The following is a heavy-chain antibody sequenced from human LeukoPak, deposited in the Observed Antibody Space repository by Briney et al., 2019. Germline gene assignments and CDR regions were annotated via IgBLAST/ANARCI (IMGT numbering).Heavy chain of an antibody. CDR2: IRYDGSDK. CDR3: AKDLDCSGGTCHKAFDC. CDR1: GFTFSRYG. J-gene: IGHJ4*02. V-gene: IGHV3-30*02. D-gene: IGHD2-15*01. Sequence: GGSLRLSCAASGFTFSRYGFHWVRQAPGKGLEWVAFIRYDGSDKFYGDSVKGRFTTSRDNSKNTLYLQMSRLRVEDTAVYYCAKDLDCSGGTCHKAFDCWGQGTLVTVSS.